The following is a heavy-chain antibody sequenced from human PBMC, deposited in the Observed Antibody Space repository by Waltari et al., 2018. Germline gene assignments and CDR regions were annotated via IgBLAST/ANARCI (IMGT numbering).Heavy chain of an antibody. CDR2: ISGSGGST. Sequence: EVQLLESGGGLVQPGGSLRLSCAASGFTFSSYAMRWVRHAPGKGLEWVSAISGSGGSTYYADSVKGRFTISRDNSKNTLYLQMNSLRAEDTAVYYCAKDRHYYGSGSLDAFDIWGQGTMVTVSS. CDR1: GFTFSSYA. V-gene: IGHV3-23*01. CDR3: AKDRHYYGSGSLDAFDI. D-gene: IGHD3-10*01. J-gene: IGHJ3*02.